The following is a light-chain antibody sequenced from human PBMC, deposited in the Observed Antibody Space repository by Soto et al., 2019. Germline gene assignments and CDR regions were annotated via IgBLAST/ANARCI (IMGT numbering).Light chain of an antibody. Sequence: QSVLTQPPSASGTPGQKVNISCSGSRPNIGSNYVFVYWYQQVPGTAPKLLIYDNNQRPSGVPDRFSGSKSGTSASLAISGLRSEDDADYFCAAWDDSLSGPVFGGGTKLTVL. CDR2: DNN. J-gene: IGLJ3*02. CDR1: RPNIGSNY. V-gene: IGLV1-47*02. CDR3: AAWDDSLSGPV.